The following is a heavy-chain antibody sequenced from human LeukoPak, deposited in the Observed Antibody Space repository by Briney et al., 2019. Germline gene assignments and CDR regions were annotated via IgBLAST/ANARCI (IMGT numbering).Heavy chain of an antibody. D-gene: IGHD1-26*01. CDR1: GYTFTSYD. V-gene: IGHV1-8*01. CDR2: MNPNSGNT. Sequence: ASVKVSCKASGYTFTSYDINWVRQATGQGLEWMGWMNPNSGNTGYAQKFQGRVTMTRNTSISTAYMKLSSLRSEDTAVYYCARDTWELRFVNFDYWGQGTLVTVSS. J-gene: IGHJ4*02. CDR3: ARDTWELRFVNFDY.